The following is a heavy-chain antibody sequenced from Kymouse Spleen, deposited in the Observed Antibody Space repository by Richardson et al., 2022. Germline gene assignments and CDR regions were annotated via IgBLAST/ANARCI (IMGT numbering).Heavy chain of an antibody. Sequence: QVQLQESGPGLVKPSETLSLTCTVSGGSVSSGSYYWSWIRQPPGKGLEWIGYIYYSGSTNYNPSLKSRVTISVDTSKNQFSLKLSSVTAADTAVYYCARDSGSYPYYYYYGMDVWGQGTTVTVSS. D-gene: IGHD1-26*01. V-gene: IGHV4-61*01. CDR2: IYYSGST. CDR3: ARDSGSYPYYYYYGMDV. J-gene: IGHJ6*02. CDR1: GGSVSSGSYY.